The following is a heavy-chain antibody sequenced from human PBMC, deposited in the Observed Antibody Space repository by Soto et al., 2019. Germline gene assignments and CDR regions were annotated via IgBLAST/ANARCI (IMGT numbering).Heavy chain of an antibody. CDR1: GYTFTSYG. Sequence: ASVKVSCKASGYTFTSYGISWVRQAPGQGLEWMGWISAYNGNTNYAQKLQGRVTMTTDTSTSTAYMELRSLRSDDTAVYYCASRAAGGYSYGPAYYYYGMDVWGQGTTVTVSS. D-gene: IGHD5-18*01. CDR2: ISAYNGNT. V-gene: IGHV1-18*04. J-gene: IGHJ6*02. CDR3: ASRAAGGYSYGPAYYYYGMDV.